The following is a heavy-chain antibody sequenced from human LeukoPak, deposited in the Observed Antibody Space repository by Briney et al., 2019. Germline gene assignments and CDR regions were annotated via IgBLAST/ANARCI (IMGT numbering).Heavy chain of an antibody. CDR1: GASFNIYY. D-gene: IGHD2-15*01. Sequence: SETLSPTCTVSGASFNIYYWSWIRQPPGKGLEWIGYIFYSGTTNYNPSLKSRVTISVDTSKNQFSLNLRSVTAADTAVYYCARGGFSGGILRYFDLWGRGALVTVSS. CDR2: IFYSGTT. V-gene: IGHV4-59*01. J-gene: IGHJ2*01. CDR3: ARGGFSGGILRYFDL.